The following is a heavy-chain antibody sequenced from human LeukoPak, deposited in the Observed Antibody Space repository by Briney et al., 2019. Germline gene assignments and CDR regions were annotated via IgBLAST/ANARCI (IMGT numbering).Heavy chain of an antibody. D-gene: IGHD3-3*01. Sequence: SETLSLTCTVSGGSISSYYWSWIRQPIGKRLEWIGHIYYSGSTNYNPSLKSRVTISVDTSKNQFSLKLSSVTAADTAVYYCASRSSIWSGYQDTLYYFDSWGQGTLVTVSS. J-gene: IGHJ4*02. V-gene: IGHV4-59*01. CDR3: ASRSSIWSGYQDTLYYFDS. CDR2: IYYSGST. CDR1: GGSISSYY.